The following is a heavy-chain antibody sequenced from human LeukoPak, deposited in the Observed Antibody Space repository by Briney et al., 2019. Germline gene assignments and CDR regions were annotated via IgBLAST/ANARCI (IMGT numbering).Heavy chain of an antibody. CDR2: ISYDGSNK. V-gene: IGHV3-30*04. Sequence: GGSLRLSCAASGFTFSNFAMHWVRQAPGKGLEWVAVISYDGSNKYYADSVKGRFTISRDNSKNTLYLQMNSLRAEDTAVYYCAKGDTTWELPHDYWGQGTLVTVSS. D-gene: IGHD1-26*01. CDR3: AKGDTTWELPHDY. J-gene: IGHJ4*02. CDR1: GFTFSNFA.